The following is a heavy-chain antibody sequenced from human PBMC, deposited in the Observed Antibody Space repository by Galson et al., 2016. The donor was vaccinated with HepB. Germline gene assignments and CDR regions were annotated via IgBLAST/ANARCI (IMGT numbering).Heavy chain of an antibody. D-gene: IGHD3-22*01. Sequence: PALVKPTQTLTLTCTFSGFSLNTSGVRVGWIRQSPGKAPEWLARIFWDDAKRYSPSLRSRLTITKETYKNQVVLNMTNMDPVDTATYYCATAVIVAGGFDYWGQGRLVTVSS. J-gene: IGHJ4*02. CDR1: GFSLNTSGVR. CDR3: ATAVIVAGGFDY. CDR2: IFWDDAK. V-gene: IGHV2-5*02.